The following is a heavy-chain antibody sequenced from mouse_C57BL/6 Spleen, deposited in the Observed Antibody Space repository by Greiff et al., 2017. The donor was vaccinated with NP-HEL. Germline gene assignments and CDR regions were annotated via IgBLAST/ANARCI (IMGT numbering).Heavy chain of an antibody. J-gene: IGHJ4*01. Sequence: VQLQQSGPELVKPGASVKISCKASGYTFTDYYMNWVKQSHGKSLEWIGDINPNNGGTSYNQKFKGKATLTVDKSSSTAYMELRSLTSEDSAVYYCARKGISWDVAMDYWGQGTSVTVSS. CDR3: ARKGISWDVAMDY. CDR2: INPNNGGT. D-gene: IGHD4-1*01. V-gene: IGHV1-26*01. CDR1: GYTFTDYY.